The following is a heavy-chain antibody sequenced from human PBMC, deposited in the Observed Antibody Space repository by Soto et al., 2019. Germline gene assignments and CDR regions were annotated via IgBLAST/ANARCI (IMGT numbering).Heavy chain of an antibody. CDR2: ISPYNDYT. CDR3: ARGGYYDHTWGKLSHYGLDV. Sequence: QVQLVQSAAEVKKPGASVKVSCKASGYTFIRYGITWVRQAPGQGLEWMGWISPYNDYTIYAQKVQGRVTMTTDTSTRTVYMELRSLKSDDTAVYYGARGGYYDHTWGKLSHYGLDVWGQGTSVTVSS. J-gene: IGHJ6*02. CDR1: GYTFIRYG. D-gene: IGHD3-16*01. V-gene: IGHV1-18*01.